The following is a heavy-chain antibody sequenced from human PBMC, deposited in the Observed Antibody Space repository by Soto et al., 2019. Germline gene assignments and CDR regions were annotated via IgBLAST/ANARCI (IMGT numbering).Heavy chain of an antibody. J-gene: IGHJ5*02. D-gene: IGHD3-10*01. CDR1: GWSIRSGSNY. CDR2: VYYNGNT. Sequence: QLQLQESGPRLVKPSETLSLICSVSGWSIRSGSNYCAWIRQPPGQGLDWIGTVYYNGNTYYNASLKSRVTISADTSKNQFSLKLSSVSAADTAVYYCVRQTIVRGVLSWFDPWGQGTLVTVSS. V-gene: IGHV4-39*01. CDR3: VRQTIVRGVLSWFDP.